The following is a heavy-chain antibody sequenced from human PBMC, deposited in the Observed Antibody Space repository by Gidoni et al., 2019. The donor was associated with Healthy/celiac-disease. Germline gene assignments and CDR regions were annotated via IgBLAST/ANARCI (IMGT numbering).Heavy chain of an antibody. CDR3: AREMGLWSGYYENWFDP. CDR1: GFTVSRNY. J-gene: IGHJ5*02. D-gene: IGHD3-3*01. Sequence: EVQLVESGGGLIQPGGSLRLSCAAPGFTVSRNYMSWVRQAPGKGLGWGSVIYSGGSTYYADSVKGRFTISRDNSKNTLYLQMNSLRAEDTAVYYCAREMGLWSGYYENWFDPWGQGTLVTVSS. CDR2: IYSGGST. V-gene: IGHV3-53*01.